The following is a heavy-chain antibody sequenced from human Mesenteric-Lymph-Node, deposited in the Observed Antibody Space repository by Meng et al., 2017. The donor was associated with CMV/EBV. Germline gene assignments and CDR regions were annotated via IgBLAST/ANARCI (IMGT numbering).Heavy chain of an antibody. Sequence: GESLKISCVVSGFVVNSNYMSWVRQAPGKGLEWVSGTYRGGTTYYADSVKGRFTISRDNAKNTLYLQMNSLRAEDTAVYYCARSSSWYSWDAFDIWGQGTMVTVSS. CDR2: TYRGGTT. CDR3: ARSSSWYSWDAFDI. V-gene: IGHV3-53*01. J-gene: IGHJ3*02. CDR1: GFVVNSNY. D-gene: IGHD6-13*01.